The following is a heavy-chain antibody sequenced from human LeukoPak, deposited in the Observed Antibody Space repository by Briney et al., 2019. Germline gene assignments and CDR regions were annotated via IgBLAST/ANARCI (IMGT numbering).Heavy chain of an antibody. CDR3: ATRPGESSGSYAHFDY. CDR1: GFTFNDAL. V-gene: IGHV3-15*01. J-gene: IGHJ4*02. Sequence: PGGSLRLSCAASGFTFNDALMSWVRQAPGKGLEWVGRIKTIRDGGTTDYAAPVKGRFTISRDDSDNTLHLQMNSLKTEDTAVYYCATRPGESSGSYAHFDYWGQGTLLTVSS. CDR2: IKTIRDGGTT. D-gene: IGHD3-10*01.